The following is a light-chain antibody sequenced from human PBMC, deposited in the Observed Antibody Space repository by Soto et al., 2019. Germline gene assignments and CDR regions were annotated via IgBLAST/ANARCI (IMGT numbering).Light chain of an antibody. J-gene: IGKJ5*01. CDR2: YVF. CDR3: QHRSGGPGS. V-gene: IGKV3-11*01. CDR1: QSLXNH. Sequence: LTQSPVTLSLSPWESATLSCRASQSLXNHFCWYQEKPGQPPRLLXAYVFNRAAGSPARLSGSGSGTAFTLTINSLEPEDLAVYYCQHRSGGPGSFGPGTRLEIK.